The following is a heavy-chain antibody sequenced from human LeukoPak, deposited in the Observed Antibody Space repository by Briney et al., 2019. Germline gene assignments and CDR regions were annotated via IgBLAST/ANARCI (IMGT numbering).Heavy chain of an antibody. CDR3: ARGGPTGALDY. CDR1: GFTFSNYW. Sequence: GGSLRLSCAASGFTFSNYWMTWVRQAPGTGLEWLANIKEDGGEKYYVDSVRGRFTISRDNAKNSLYLQMNSLRAEDTALYYCARGGPTGALDYWGQGTLVTVSS. J-gene: IGHJ4*02. CDR2: IKEDGGEK. V-gene: IGHV3-7*01. D-gene: IGHD7-27*01.